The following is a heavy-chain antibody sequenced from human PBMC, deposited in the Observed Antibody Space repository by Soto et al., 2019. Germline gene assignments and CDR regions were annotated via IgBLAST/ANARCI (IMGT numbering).Heavy chain of an antibody. Sequence: PSETLSLTCTVSGGSISSYYWSWIRRPPGKGLEWIGYISYSGSTNYNPSLKSRVTISLDTSKNQFSLKLSSVTAADTAVYYCARGDISLFDHWGQGTLVTVSS. J-gene: IGHJ4*02. CDR2: ISYSGST. V-gene: IGHV4-59*01. CDR3: ARGDISLFDH. CDR1: GGSISSYY. D-gene: IGHD2-15*01.